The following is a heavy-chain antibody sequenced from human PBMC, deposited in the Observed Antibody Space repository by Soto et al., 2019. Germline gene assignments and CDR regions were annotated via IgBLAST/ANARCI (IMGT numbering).Heavy chain of an antibody. V-gene: IGHV4-30-4*01. CDR1: GGSIISGDYY. Sequence: PSETLSLTCTVSGGSIISGDYYWIWIRQPPGKGLEWIGYIYYSGSTYYNPSLKSRVTISVDTSKNQFSLKLSSVTAADTAVYYCARARPLVGYYYDGMDVWGQRTTVTVSS. CDR2: IYYSGST. CDR3: ARARPLVGYYYDGMDV. D-gene: IGHD6-6*01. J-gene: IGHJ6*02.